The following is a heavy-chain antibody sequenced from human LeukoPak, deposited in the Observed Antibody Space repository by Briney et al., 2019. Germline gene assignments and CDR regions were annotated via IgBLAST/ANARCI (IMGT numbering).Heavy chain of an antibody. CDR3: ARVRSRGYDFWSGYYYYYYGMDV. Sequence: ASVKVSCKASGYTFTSYDINWVRQATGQGLEWMGWMNPNSGNTGYAQKFQGRVTMTRNTSISTAYMELSSLRSEDTAVYYCARVRSRGYDFWSGYYYYYYGMDVWGQGTTVTASS. CDR2: MNPNSGNT. V-gene: IGHV1-8*01. J-gene: IGHJ6*02. CDR1: GYTFTSYD. D-gene: IGHD3-3*01.